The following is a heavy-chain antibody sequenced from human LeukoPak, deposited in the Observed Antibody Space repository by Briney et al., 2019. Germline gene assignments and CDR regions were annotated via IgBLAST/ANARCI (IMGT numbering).Heavy chain of an antibody. CDR1: GFTFSSYA. CDR3: VSLLGATSY. D-gene: IGHD1-26*01. Sequence: GGSLRLSCAASGFTFSSYAMSWVRQAPGKGLEWVSASSGSGGSTYYADSVKGQCTISRDNSKSTLYLQMNSLRAEDTAVYYCVSLLGATSYWGQGTLVTVFS. J-gene: IGHJ4*02. V-gene: IGHV3-23*01. CDR2: SSGSGGST.